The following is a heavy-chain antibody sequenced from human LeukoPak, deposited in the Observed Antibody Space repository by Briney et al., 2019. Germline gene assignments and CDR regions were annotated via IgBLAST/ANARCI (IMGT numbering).Heavy chain of an antibody. CDR2: IIPIFGTA. V-gene: IGHV1-69*13. CDR1: GGTFSSYA. D-gene: IGHD6-19*01. CDR3: ARGKSYPLAVAADRDAFDI. J-gene: IGHJ3*02. Sequence: SVKVSCKASGGTFSSYAISWVRQSPGQGLEWMGGIIPIFGTANYAQKFQGRVTITADESTSTAYMELSSLRSEDTAVYYCARGKSYPLAVAADRDAFDIWGQGTMVTVSS.